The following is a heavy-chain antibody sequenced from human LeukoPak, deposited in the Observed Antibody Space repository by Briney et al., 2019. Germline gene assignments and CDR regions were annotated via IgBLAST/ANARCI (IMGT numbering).Heavy chain of an antibody. Sequence: MPSETLSLTCTVSGGSISSGSHYWSWIRQPAGKGLEWIGSIYYSGSTYYNPSLKSRVTISVDTSKNQFSLILNSVTAADTAVYYCARLCSSTSCPFDYWGQGTLVTVSS. D-gene: IGHD2-2*01. CDR2: IYYSGST. CDR1: GGSISSGSHY. J-gene: IGHJ4*02. CDR3: ARLCSSTSCPFDY. V-gene: IGHV4-39*01.